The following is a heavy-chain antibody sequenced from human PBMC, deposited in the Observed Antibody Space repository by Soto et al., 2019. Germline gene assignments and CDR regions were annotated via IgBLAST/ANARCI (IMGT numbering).Heavy chain of an antibody. D-gene: IGHD2-21*01. CDR2: IYYSGTT. V-gene: IGHV4-59*06. J-gene: IGHJ6*02. Sequence: TSDTLSLTCTVSGGSISSYYWSWIRQHPGKGLEWVGYIYYSGTTYYNPSLKSRVTISVDTSKNQFSLKLSSVTAADTAVYYCAASCVACGGFNYYGMDVWGQGTTVTVSS. CDR3: AASCVACGGFNYYGMDV. CDR1: GGSISSYY.